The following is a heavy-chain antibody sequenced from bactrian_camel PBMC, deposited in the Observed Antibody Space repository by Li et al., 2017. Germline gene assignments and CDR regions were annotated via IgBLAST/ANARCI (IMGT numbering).Heavy chain of an antibody. V-gene: IGHV3S59*01. Sequence: DVQLVESGGGSVQNGGSLRLSCAASGYTYNTCSMGWFRQAPGKEREGVAAIRRYSGTTFYADSVKGRFTISQDNAKTTTYLQMSSLRPEDTSVYYCTIPTGPVRNQDCGRYGYWGQGTQVTVS. CDR2: IRRYSGTT. CDR1: GYTYNTCS. D-gene: IGHD1*01. J-gene: IGHJ6*01. CDR3: TIPTGPVRNQDCGRYGY.